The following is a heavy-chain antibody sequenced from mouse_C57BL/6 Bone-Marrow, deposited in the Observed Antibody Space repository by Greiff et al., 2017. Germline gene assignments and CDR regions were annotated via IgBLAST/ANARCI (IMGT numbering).Heavy chain of an antibody. CDR1: GYTFTSYW. CDR2: IYPGSGST. J-gene: IGHJ1*03. V-gene: IGHV1-55*01. CDR3: DTTVVVPHWYFDV. Sequence: VQLQQPGAELVKPGASVKLSCKASGYTFTSYWITWVKQRPGQGLEWIGDIYPGSGSTNYHAKFKSKATLTVDKSSSTASMQLSSLTSEDSSVYYCDTTVVVPHWYFDVGGTGTTVTVSS. D-gene: IGHD1-1*01.